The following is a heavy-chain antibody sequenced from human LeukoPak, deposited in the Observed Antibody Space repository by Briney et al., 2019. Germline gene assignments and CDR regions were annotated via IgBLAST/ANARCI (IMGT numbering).Heavy chain of an antibody. CDR3: ASLDY. CDR2: IKQDGSEK. V-gene: IGHV3-7*01. CDR1: GFTFSSHW. Sequence: GGSLRLSCAAFGFTFSSHWMNWVRQAPGKGLEWVANIKQDGSEKYYVDSVKGRFTISRDNAKNSLYLQMNSLRAEDTAVYCCASLDYWGQGILVTVSS. J-gene: IGHJ4*02.